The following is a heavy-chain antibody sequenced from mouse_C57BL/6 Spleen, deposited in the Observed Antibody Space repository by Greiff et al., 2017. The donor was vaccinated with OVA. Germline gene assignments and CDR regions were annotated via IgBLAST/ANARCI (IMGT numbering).Heavy chain of an antibody. CDR2: IYPGDGDT. D-gene: IGHD1-1*01. V-gene: IGHV1-82*01. J-gene: IGHJ2*01. CDR1: GYAFSSSW. Sequence: QVQLQQSGPELVKPGASVKISCKASGYAFSSSWMNWVKQRPGKGLEWIGRIYPGDGDTNYNGKFKGKATLTADKSSSTAYMQLSSLTSEDSAVYFCAKSNYYGTYFAYWGQGTTLTVSS. CDR3: AKSNYYGTYFAY.